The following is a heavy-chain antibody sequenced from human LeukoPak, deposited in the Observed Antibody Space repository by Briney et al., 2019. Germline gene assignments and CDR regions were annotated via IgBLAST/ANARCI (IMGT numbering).Heavy chain of an antibody. V-gene: IGHV1-8*01. D-gene: IGHD3-10*01. CDR3: ARDHYSYYGSGSYCY. CDR2: MNPNSGNT. Sequence: ASVTVSCKASGYTFTSCDINWVRQATGQGVEWMGWMNPNSGNTGYAQKFQGRVTMTRNTSISTAYMELSSLRSEDTAVYYCARDHYSYYGSGSYCYWGQGTLVTVSS. CDR1: GYTFTSCD. J-gene: IGHJ4*02.